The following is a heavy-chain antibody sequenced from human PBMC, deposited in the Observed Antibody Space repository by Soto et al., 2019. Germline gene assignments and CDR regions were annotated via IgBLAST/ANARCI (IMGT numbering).Heavy chain of an antibody. CDR3: ARWVSGSPDN. J-gene: IGHJ4*02. D-gene: IGHD1-26*01. CDR1: GFTLSDHY. CDR2: TKNKANRYTT. Sequence: EVQLVESGGGLVQPGGSLRLSCAASGFTLSDHYMDWVRQAPGKGLEWVGRTKNKANRYTTEYAASVNGRFTISRDDSKNSLYLQMTSLKTEDTAVYYCARWVSGSPDNWGQGHRVTVSS. V-gene: IGHV3-72*01.